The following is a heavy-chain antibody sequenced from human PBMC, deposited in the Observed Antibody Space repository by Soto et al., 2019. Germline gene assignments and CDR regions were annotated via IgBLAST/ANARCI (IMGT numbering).Heavy chain of an antibody. CDR3: ARTYYDSLTGPVIIDY. J-gene: IGHJ4*02. Sequence: ASVKVXCKASGYTXTSYGISWVRQAPGQGLEWMGWISAYNGNTNYAQKLQGRVTMTTDTSTSTAYMELRSLRSDDTAVYYCARTYYDSLTGPVIIDYWGQGTLVTVSS. CDR2: ISAYNGNT. CDR1: GYTXTSYG. D-gene: IGHD3-9*01. V-gene: IGHV1-18*01.